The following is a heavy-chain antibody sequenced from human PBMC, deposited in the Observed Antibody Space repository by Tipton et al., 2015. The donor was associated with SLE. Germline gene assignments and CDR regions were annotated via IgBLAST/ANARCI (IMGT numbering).Heavy chain of an antibody. CDR3: AAYVPTPGFMDV. J-gene: IGHJ6*03. D-gene: IGHD3-16*01. CDR2: INHSGST. Sequence: TLSLTCAVYGGSFSGYYWSWIRQPPGKGLEWIGEINHSGSTNYNPSLKSRVTISVDTSKNQFSLKLSSVTAADTAVYYCAAYVPTPGFMDVWGKGTTVTVSS. V-gene: IGHV4-34*01. CDR1: GGSFSGYY.